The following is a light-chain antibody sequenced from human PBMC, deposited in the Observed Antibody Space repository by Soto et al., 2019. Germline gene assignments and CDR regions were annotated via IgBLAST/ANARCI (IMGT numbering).Light chain of an antibody. CDR2: AAS. V-gene: IGKV1-8*01. Sequence: AIRMTQSPSSFSASTGDRVTITFLASQGISSYLAWYRQKPGKAPKLLIYAASTLQSGVPSRFSGSGSGTDFTLTISYLQSEDFATYYCQQYYSYPITFGQGTRLEIK. CDR1: QGISSY. CDR3: QQYYSYPIT. J-gene: IGKJ5*01.